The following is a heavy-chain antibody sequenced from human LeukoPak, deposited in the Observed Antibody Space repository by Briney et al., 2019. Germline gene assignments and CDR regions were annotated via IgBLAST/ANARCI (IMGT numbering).Heavy chain of an antibody. CDR2: LSWNSGSI. J-gene: IGHJ6*02. CDR3: AKDIYSSSRYGMDV. Sequence: SLTLSCAASGFTFDDFAMHWVRPAPGKGLVWGSGLSWNSGSIGYAVSVKGRFTISRDIAKNSLYLQMNSLRAEVTALYYCAKDIYSSSRYGMDVWGQGTTVTVSS. D-gene: IGHD6-13*01. CDR1: GFTFDDFA. V-gene: IGHV3-9*01.